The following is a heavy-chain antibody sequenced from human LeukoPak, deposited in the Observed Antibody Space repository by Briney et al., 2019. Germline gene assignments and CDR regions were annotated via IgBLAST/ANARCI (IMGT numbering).Heavy chain of an antibody. CDR2: INPNSGGT. V-gene: IGHV1-2*02. Sequence: ASVEVSCKASGYTFTGYYMHWVRQAPGQGLECMGWINPNSGGTNYAQKFQGRVTMTRDTSISTAYMELSRLRSDDTAVYYCASTTRIAVAGTNLDYWGQGTLVTVSS. D-gene: IGHD6-19*01. CDR1: GYTFTGYY. CDR3: ASTTRIAVAGTNLDY. J-gene: IGHJ4*02.